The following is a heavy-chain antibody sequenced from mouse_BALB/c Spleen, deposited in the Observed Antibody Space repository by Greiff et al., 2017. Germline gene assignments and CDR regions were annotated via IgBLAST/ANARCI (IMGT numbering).Heavy chain of an antibody. CDR3: ARGYGGYYYAMDY. CDR2: ISYDGSN. J-gene: IGHJ4*01. V-gene: IGHV3-6*02. CDR1: GYSITSGYY. Sequence: DVKLQESGPGLVKPSQSLSLTCSVTGYSITSGYYWNWIRQFPGNKLEWMGYISYDGSNNYNPSLKNRISITRDTSKNQFFLKLNSVTTEDTATYYCARGYGGYYYAMDYWGQGTSVTVSS. D-gene: IGHD1-2*01.